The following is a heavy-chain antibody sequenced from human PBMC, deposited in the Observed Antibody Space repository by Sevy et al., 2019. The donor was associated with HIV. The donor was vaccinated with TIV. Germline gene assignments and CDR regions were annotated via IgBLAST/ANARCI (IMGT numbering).Heavy chain of an antibody. V-gene: IGHV3-11*06. D-gene: IGHD4-17*01. CDR1: GFTFSDYY. CDR2: ISSGTSYT. J-gene: IGHJ4*02. CDR3: ARDRRNYGGQYFDY. Sequence: GGSLRLSCAASGFTFSDYYMSGIRQAPRKGLEWVSYISSGTSYTNYADSVKGRFTISRDNAKNSLYLQLHSLSAEDTTIYYCARDRRNYGGQYFDYWGQGTPVTVSS.